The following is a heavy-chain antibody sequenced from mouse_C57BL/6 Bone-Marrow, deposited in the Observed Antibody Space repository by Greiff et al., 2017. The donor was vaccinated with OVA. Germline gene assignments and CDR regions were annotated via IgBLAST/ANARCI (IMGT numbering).Heavy chain of an antibody. J-gene: IGHJ4*01. CDR2: IDPSDSYT. V-gene: IGHV1-50*01. CDR3: ARAGGTTGLGAMDC. CDR1: GYTFTSYW. Sequence: QVQLQQPGAELVKPGASVKLSCKASGYTFTSYWMQWVKQRPGQGLEWIGAIDPSDSYTNYTQKFKGKATLTVDTSTSTAYMQLSSLTSEDSAVYYCARAGGTTGLGAMDCWGQGTSVTGSS. D-gene: IGHD1-1*01.